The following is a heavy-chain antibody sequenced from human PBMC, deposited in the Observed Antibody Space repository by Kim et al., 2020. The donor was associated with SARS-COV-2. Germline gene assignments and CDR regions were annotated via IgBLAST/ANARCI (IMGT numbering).Heavy chain of an antibody. D-gene: IGHD6-19*01. Sequence: GGSLRLSCAASGFTFSNYAMIWVRQAPGKGLEWVSGISTNGDGKYYAASLKVQFTISRDNAKNTASLQMNNLRADDTAVYDCARDGFDSGWDLDSWGQGT. J-gene: IGHJ4*02. CDR3: ARDGFDSGWDLDS. CDR1: GFTFSNYA. V-gene: IGHV3-23*01. CDR2: ISTNGDGK.